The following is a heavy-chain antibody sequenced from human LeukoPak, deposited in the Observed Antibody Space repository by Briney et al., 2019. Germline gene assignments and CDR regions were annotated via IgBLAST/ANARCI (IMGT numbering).Heavy chain of an antibody. D-gene: IGHD3-22*01. CDR2: IDPNSGGT. Sequence: GASVKVSCKASGYTFTGYYMHWVRQAPGQGLEWMGWIDPNSGGTNYEQKFQGRVTMTRDTSITAAYMELSSLRSDDTAVYYCARDRYYYDSSGYYAFDIWGQGTMVTVSS. CDR1: GYTFTGYY. J-gene: IGHJ3*02. CDR3: ARDRYYYDSSGYYAFDI. V-gene: IGHV1-2*02.